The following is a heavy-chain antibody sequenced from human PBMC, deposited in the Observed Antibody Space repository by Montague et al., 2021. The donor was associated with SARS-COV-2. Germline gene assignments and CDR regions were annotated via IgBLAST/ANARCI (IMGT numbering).Heavy chain of an antibody. CDR3: ARLSLGSYDSGADFDI. J-gene: IGHJ4*01. Sequence: SETLSLTCSVSGNSIVTGNYWPWVRQPPGKAREGIGNINHSGSTHYNASLKSRFTISVDTSKNQFSLKLDSLTAANTAVYFCARLSLGSYDSGADFDIWGQGALVTVSS. V-gene: IGHV4-38-2*01. CDR1: GNSIVTGNY. D-gene: IGHD3-22*01. CDR2: INHSGST.